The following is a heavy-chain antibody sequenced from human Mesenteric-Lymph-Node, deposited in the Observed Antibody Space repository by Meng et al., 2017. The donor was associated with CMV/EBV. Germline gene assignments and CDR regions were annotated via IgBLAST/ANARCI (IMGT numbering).Heavy chain of an antibody. J-gene: IGHJ4*02. Sequence: GYSFANYWIGWVRQLPGKGLEWMGIIYPGASDTRYSPSFKGQVTISADKSINTAYLQWSSLKASDTAIYYCARHDPSTTTAGAPLDYWGQGTLVTVSS. D-gene: IGHD6-13*01. CDR2: IYPGASDT. V-gene: IGHV5-51*01. CDR1: GYSFANYW. CDR3: ARHDPSTTTAGAPLDY.